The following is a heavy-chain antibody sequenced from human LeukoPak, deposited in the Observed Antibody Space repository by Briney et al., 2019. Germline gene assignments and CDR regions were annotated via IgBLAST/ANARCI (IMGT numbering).Heavy chain of an antibody. Sequence: ASVKVSCKASGYTITGYYMHWVRQAPGQGLEWMGWINPNSGGTNYAQKFQGRVTMTRDTSISTAYMELSRLRSDDTAVYYCASLGGSSSYYFDYWGQGTLVTVSS. CDR1: GYTITGYY. J-gene: IGHJ4*02. V-gene: IGHV1-2*02. D-gene: IGHD6-6*01. CDR2: INPNSGGT. CDR3: ASLGGSSSYYFDY.